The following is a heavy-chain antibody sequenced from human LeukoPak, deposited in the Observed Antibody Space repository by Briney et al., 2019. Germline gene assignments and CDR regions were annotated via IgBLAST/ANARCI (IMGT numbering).Heavy chain of an antibody. CDR2: IIPILGIA. Sequence: ASVKVSCKASGGTFSSYAISWVRQAPGQGLEWMGRIIPILGIANYAQKFQGRVTITADKSTSTAYMELSSLRSEDTAVYYCARDRTTDNAFDIWGQGTMVTVSS. CDR3: ARDRTTDNAFDI. CDR1: GGTFSSYA. V-gene: IGHV1-69*04. D-gene: IGHD4-17*01. J-gene: IGHJ3*02.